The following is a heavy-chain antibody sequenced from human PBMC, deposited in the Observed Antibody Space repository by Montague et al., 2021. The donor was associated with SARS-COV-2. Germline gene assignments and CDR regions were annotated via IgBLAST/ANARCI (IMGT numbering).Heavy chain of an antibody. CDR2: FYRVGTT. CDR1: GASVGSSY. D-gene: IGHD1-14*01. J-gene: IGHJ3*02. Sequence: SETLSLTCTVSGASVGSSYWSWIRQSPGKGLEWIGYFYRVGTTDYNPSLKSRTTISIDTSKNQFSLKVRSVTAADTAVYYCARATMTADAFDIWGQGTMVTVSS. V-gene: IGHV4-59*02. CDR3: ARATMTADAFDI.